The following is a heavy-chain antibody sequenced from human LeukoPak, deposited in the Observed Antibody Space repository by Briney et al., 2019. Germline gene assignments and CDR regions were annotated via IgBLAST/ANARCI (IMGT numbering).Heavy chain of an antibody. J-gene: IGHJ4*02. CDR2: ISGSGGGT. Sequence: GGSLRLSCAASGFTFSSYAMSWVRQAPGRGLEWVSTISGSGGGTYYADSVKGRFTVSRGNSKNTLYPQMNSLRAEDTAVYYCAKDSALGVTREYWGQGTLVTVSS. CDR1: GFTFSSYA. V-gene: IGHV3-23*01. D-gene: IGHD3-3*01. CDR3: AKDSALGVTREY.